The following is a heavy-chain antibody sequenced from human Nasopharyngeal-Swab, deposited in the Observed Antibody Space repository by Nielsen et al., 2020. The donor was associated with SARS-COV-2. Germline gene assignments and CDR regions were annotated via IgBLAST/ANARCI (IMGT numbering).Heavy chain of an antibody. CDR2: TYYRSKWYN. Sequence: SETLSLTCAISGDSASSSSTAWNWIRQSPSRVLEWLGRTYYRSKWYNDYAVSVKSRITINPDTSKNQFSLHLNSVTPEDTAVYYCARARGAYGDYYYYYYTDVWGKGTTVTVSS. CDR3: ARARGAYGDYYYYYYTDV. J-gene: IGHJ6*03. CDR1: GDSASSSSTA. D-gene: IGHD4-17*01. V-gene: IGHV6-1*01.